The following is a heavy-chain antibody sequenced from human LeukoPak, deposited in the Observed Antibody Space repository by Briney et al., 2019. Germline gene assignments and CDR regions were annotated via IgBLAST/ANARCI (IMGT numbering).Heavy chain of an antibody. CDR3: AKAVVPVISQHYFDY. V-gene: IGHV3-53*01. CDR2: IYTGGGR. CDR1: GFTFISYS. D-gene: IGHD3-22*01. Sequence: GGSLRLSCAASGFTFISYSMNWVRQAPGKGLEWVSVIYTGGGRYYADSVRGRFTISRDTSKNMVFLQMNSLRAEDTAVYYCAKAVVPVISQHYFDYWGQGTLVTVS. J-gene: IGHJ4*02.